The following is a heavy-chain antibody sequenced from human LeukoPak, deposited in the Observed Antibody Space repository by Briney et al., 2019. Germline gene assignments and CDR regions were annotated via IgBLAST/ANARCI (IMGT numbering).Heavy chain of an antibody. Sequence: SETLSLTCTVSGGSISSSSYYWAWIRQPPGKGLEWIGRIYTSGSTNYNPSLKSRVTMSVDTSKNQFSLKLSSVTAADTAVYYCARDRTELVPSGWYFDLWGRGTLVTVSS. CDR1: GGSISSSSYY. CDR2: IYTSGST. J-gene: IGHJ2*01. D-gene: IGHD6-13*01. CDR3: ARDRTELVPSGWYFDL. V-gene: IGHV4-39*07.